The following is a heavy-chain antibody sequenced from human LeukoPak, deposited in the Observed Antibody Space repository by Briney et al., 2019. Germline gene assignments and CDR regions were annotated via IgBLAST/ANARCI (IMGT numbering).Heavy chain of an antibody. V-gene: IGHV3-23*01. D-gene: IGHD1-1*01. J-gene: IGHJ4*02. CDR1: GFTFDDYA. CDR3: AKANWVSNADAVW. CDR2: IRSGGET. Sequence: GGSLRLSCAASGFTFDDYAMHWVWQAPGKGLEWVSSIRSGGETFYADSVKGRFTLSRDDSRNTVYLQLNNLRVEDTAIYYCAKANWVSNADAVWWGQGTQVTVSS.